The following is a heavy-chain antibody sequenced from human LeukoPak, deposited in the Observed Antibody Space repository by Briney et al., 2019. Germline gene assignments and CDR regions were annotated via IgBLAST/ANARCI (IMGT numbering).Heavy chain of an antibody. V-gene: IGHV4-59*01. CDR3: ARDSSGWYADY. J-gene: IGHJ4*02. D-gene: IGHD6-19*01. Sequence: SETLSLTCAVSGSSISTYYWSWIRQPPGKGLEWIGYISYTGSTNYNPSLKSRVIISVDTSKNQFSLKLSSVTAADTAVYYCARDSSGWYADYWGQGILVTVSS. CDR2: ISYTGST. CDR1: GSSISTYY.